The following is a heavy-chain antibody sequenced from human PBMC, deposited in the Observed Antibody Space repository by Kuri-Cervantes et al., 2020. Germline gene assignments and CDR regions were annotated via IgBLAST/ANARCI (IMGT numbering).Heavy chain of an antibody. V-gene: IGHV4-38-2*01. CDR1: GYSISSGYF. D-gene: IGHD4-17*01. Sequence: SETLSLTCAVSGYSISSGYFWGWIRQPPGKGLEWIGSIYHSGNTHYNPSLKSGVTISVDTSKNQFSLKLSSVTAADTAVYYCARRRGTVTPFDYWGQGTLVTVSS. CDR2: IYHSGNT. CDR3: ARRRGTVTPFDY. J-gene: IGHJ4*02.